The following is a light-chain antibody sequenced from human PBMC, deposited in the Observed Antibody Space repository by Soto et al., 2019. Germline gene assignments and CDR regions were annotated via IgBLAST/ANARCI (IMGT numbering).Light chain of an antibody. CDR2: DAS. CDR1: QSVSSY. V-gene: IGKV3-11*01. Sequence: EIVLTQSPATLSLSPGERATLSCRASQSVSSYLAWYQQKSGQAPRLLIYDASNRATGIPARFSGSGSGTDFTFTISSREPEDFAVYYGQQRSNWRITFGQGTRLEI. J-gene: IGKJ5*01. CDR3: QQRSNWRIT.